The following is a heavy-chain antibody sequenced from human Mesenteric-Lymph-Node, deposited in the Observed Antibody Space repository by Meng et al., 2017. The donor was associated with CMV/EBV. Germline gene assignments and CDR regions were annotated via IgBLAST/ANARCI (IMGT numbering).Heavy chain of an antibody. CDR2: ISTYNGNT. V-gene: IGHV1-18*04. D-gene: IGHD6-13*01. CDR1: GYSFTNYY. J-gene: IGHJ4*02. CDR3: ARGQPYLAAAGVDY. Sequence: ASVKVSCKASGYSFTNYYLHWVRQAPGQGLEWMGWISTYNGNTNYAQKFQGRVTLTTDTSTSTAYMELRSLRSDDTAVYYCARGQPYLAAAGVDYWGQGTLVTV.